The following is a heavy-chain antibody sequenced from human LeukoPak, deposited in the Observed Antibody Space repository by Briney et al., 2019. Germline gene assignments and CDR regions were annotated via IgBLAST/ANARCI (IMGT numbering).Heavy chain of an antibody. Sequence: SVKVSCKASGGTFSSYAISWVRQAPGQGLEWMGRIIPILGIANYAQKFQGRVTITADKSTSTAYMELSSLRSEDTAVYYCARDLRPIVVVVAATPDPYYWGQGTLVTVSS. CDR2: IIPILGIA. D-gene: IGHD2-15*01. J-gene: IGHJ4*02. CDR1: GGTFSSYA. CDR3: ARDLRPIVVVVAATPDPYY. V-gene: IGHV1-69*04.